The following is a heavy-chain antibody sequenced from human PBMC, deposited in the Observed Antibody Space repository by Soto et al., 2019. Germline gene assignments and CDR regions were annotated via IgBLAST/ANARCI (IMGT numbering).Heavy chain of an antibody. CDR1: GFTFSSYA. V-gene: IGHV3-23*01. D-gene: IGHD1-1*01. Sequence: EVQLXXSXXGLVQPXGXLXLSCAASGFTFSSYAMSWVRQAPGKGLEWVSAISGSGGSTYYADSVKGRXTXXXXXSKXXXXXXXXXXXXXXXXXXXXXXXXXXQXAXPGGXXXAXDIWGQGTMVT. CDR3: XXXXXXQXAXPGGXXXAXDI. CDR2: ISGSGGST. J-gene: IGHJ3*02.